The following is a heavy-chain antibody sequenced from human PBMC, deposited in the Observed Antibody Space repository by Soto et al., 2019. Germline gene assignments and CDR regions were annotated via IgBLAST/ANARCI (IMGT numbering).Heavy chain of an antibody. Sequence: PSETLSLTCAVSGGSISSGGYSWSWIRQPPGKGLEWIGYIYHSGSTYYNPSLKSRVTISVDRSKNQFSLKLSSVTAADTAVYYCAGLGYHGSGSYSGFDYWGQGTLVTVSS. CDR2: IYHSGST. CDR3: AGLGYHGSGSYSGFDY. V-gene: IGHV4-30-2*01. J-gene: IGHJ4*02. D-gene: IGHD3-10*01. CDR1: GGSISSGGYS.